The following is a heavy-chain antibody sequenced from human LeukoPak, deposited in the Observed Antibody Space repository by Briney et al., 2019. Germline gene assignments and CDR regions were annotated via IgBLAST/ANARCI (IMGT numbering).Heavy chain of an antibody. CDR1: GFTFDDYA. J-gene: IGHJ4*02. D-gene: IGHD6-13*01. CDR3: ASAPPGIAAYFDY. V-gene: IGHV3-74*03. Sequence: GGSLRLSCAASGFTFDDYAMHWVRQAPGKGLVWVSRINSDGISTKYADSVKGRFTISRDNAKNTLFLQMNSLRAEDTAVYYCASAPPGIAAYFDYWGQGTLVTVSS. CDR2: INSDGIST.